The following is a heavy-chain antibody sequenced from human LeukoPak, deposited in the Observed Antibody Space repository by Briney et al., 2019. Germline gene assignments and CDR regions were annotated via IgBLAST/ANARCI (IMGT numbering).Heavy chain of an antibody. V-gene: IGHV4-59*01. Sequence: SETLSLTCTVSGASISSYYWGWIRQPPGKGLEWIGYIYYRGRTNYNPSLKSRVTISVDTSKNQFSLKLSSVTAADTAVYYCARVLGCSTTSCYAAYIDSWGQGTLVTVSS. D-gene: IGHD2-2*01. J-gene: IGHJ4*02. CDR1: GASISSYY. CDR3: ARVLGCSTTSCYAAYIDS. CDR2: IYYRGRT.